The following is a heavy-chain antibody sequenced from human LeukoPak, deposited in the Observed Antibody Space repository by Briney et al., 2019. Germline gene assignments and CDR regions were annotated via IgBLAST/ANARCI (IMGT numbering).Heavy chain of an antibody. V-gene: IGHV1-8*03. CDR1: GYTFTSYE. CDR3: ARGAPGYSSSWYGDGY. J-gene: IGHJ4*02. Sequence: GASVKVSCKASGYTFTSYEINWVRQATGQGLEWMGWMNPNSGNTGYAQKFQGRVTITRNTSISTAYMELSSLRSEDTAVYYCARGAPGYSSSWYGDGYWGQGTLVTVSS. CDR2: MNPNSGNT. D-gene: IGHD6-13*01.